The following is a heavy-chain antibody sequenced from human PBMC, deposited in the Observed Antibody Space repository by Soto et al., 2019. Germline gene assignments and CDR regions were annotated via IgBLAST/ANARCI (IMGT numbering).Heavy chain of an antibody. CDR1: GYTFTSYA. CDR3: ARDATQVVPAAMYTWFDP. Sequence: QVQLVQSGAEVKKPGASVKVSCKASGYTFTSYAMHWVRQAPGQRLEWMGWINAGNGNTKYSQKFQGRVTITRDTSASTAYMGLSSLRSEDTAVYYCARDATQVVPAAMYTWFDPWGQGTLVTVSS. J-gene: IGHJ5*02. D-gene: IGHD2-2*01. CDR2: INAGNGNT. V-gene: IGHV1-3*01.